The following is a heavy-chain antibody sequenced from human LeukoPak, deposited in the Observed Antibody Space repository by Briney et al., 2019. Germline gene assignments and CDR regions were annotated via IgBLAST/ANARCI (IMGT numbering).Heavy chain of an antibody. CDR3: ASGGGIQLWTPPNY. J-gene: IGHJ4*02. D-gene: IGHD5-18*01. CDR1: GGSFSGYY. Sequence: KSSETLSLTCAVYGGSFSGYYWSWIRQPPGKGLEWIEEINHSGSTNYNPSLKSRVTISVDTSKNQFSLKLSSVTAADTAVYYCASGGGIQLWTPPNYWGQGTLVTVSS. CDR2: INHSGST. V-gene: IGHV4-34*01.